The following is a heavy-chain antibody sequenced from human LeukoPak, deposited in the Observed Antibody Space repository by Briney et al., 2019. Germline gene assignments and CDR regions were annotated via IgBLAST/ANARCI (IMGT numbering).Heavy chain of an antibody. CDR2: VNPNSGGT. CDR1: GYTLTGYY. D-gene: IGHD3-9*01. Sequence: GASVKVSCKASGYTLTGYYMHWVRQAPGQGLEWMGRVNPNSGGTNYAQKFQGRVTMTRDTSISTAYMELSRLRSDDTAVYYCARGVSSRYFDTWGYWGQGTLVTVSS. V-gene: IGHV1-2*06. CDR3: ARGVSSRYFDTWGY. J-gene: IGHJ4*02.